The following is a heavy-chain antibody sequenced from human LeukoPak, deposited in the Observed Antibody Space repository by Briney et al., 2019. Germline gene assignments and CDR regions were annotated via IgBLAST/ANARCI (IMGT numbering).Heavy chain of an antibody. CDR2: VSWNSVSL. D-gene: IGHD2-2*01. J-gene: IGHJ3*02. CDR3: AKENIYCSGTSCYHDAFDI. Sequence: PGGSLRLSCAASGFTFDDYAMRSVRQAPGKGLEWVSGVSWNSVSLDYADSVKGRFTISRDNAKNSRCLQMNSLRAEDTALYYCAKENIYCSGTSCYHDAFDIWGQGTMVTVSS. V-gene: IGHV3-9*01. CDR1: GFTFDDYA.